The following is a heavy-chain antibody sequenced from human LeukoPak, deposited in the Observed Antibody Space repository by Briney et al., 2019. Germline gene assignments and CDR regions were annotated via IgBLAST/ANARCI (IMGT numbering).Heavy chain of an antibody. J-gene: IGHJ4*02. CDR1: GFTFSSYG. D-gene: IGHD3-22*01. CDR2: IWYDGSNK. CDR3: AKDLYYDSSGYSNDY. V-gene: IGHV3-33*06. Sequence: HPGGSLRLSCAASGFTFSSYGMHWVRQAPGKGLEWVAVIWYDGSNKYYADSVKGRFTISRDNSKNTLYLQMNSLRAEDTAVYYCAKDLYYDSSGYSNDYWGQGTLVTVSS.